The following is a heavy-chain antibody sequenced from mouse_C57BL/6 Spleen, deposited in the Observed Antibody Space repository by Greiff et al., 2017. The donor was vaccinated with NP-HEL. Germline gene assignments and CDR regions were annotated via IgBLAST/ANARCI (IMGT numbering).Heavy chain of an antibody. V-gene: IGHV6-6*01. CDR1: GFTFSDAW. Sequence: EVKVEESGGGLVQPGGSMKLSCAASGFTFSDAWMDWVRQSPEKGLEWVAEIRNKANNHATYYAESVKGRFTISRDDSKSSVYLQMNSLRAEDTGIYYCTRGDYDGRLFDYWGQGTTLTVSS. CDR2: IRNKANNHAT. D-gene: IGHD2-4*01. CDR3: TRGDYDGRLFDY. J-gene: IGHJ2*01.